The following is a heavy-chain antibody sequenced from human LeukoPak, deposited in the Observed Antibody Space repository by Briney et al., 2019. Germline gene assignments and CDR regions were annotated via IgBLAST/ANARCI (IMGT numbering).Heavy chain of an antibody. J-gene: IGHJ4*02. V-gene: IGHV3-21*01. CDR2: ISSSSTYR. Sequence: PGGSLRLSCAASGFAFSSYAMSWVRQAPGKGLEWVSSISSSSTYRYYADSVRGRFTISRDNAKNSLYLQMNSLRAEDTAVYYCARGAYDSSGYYTVGDYFDYWGQGTLVTVSS. CDR3: ARGAYDSSGYYTVGDYFDY. CDR1: GFAFSSYA. D-gene: IGHD3-22*01.